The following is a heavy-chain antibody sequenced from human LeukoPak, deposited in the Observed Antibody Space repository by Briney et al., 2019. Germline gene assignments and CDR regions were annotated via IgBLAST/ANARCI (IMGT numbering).Heavy chain of an antibody. J-gene: IGHJ4*02. CDR1: GYTFTTYG. Sequence: ASVKVSCKASGYTFTTYGISWVRQAPGQGLEWMGWISTYNGNTNYAQKFQGRVTMTRDTSISTAYMELSRLRSDDTAVYYCARGASGDNYYDSSGYYYFWDYWGQGTLVTVSS. CDR3: ARGASGDNYYDSSGYYYFWDY. CDR2: ISTYNGNT. D-gene: IGHD3-22*01. V-gene: IGHV1-18*01.